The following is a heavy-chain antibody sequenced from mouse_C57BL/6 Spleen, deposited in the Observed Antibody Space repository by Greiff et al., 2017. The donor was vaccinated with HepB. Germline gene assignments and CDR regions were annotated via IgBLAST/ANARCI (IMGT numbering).Heavy chain of an antibody. J-gene: IGHJ4*01. CDR3: ARGGDYDPSYYAMDY. CDR1: GYTFTDYN. D-gene: IGHD2-13*01. V-gene: IGHV1-22*01. CDR2: INPNNGGT. Sequence: VQLQQSGPELVKPGASVKMSCKASGYTFTDYNMHWVKQSHGKSLEWIGYINPNNGGTSYNQKFKGKATLTVNKSSSTAYMELRSLTSEDSAVYYCARGGDYDPSYYAMDYWGQGTSVTVSS.